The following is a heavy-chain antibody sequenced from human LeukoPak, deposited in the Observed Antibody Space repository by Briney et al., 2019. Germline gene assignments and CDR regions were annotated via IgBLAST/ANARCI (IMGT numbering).Heavy chain of an antibody. CDR1: GFTFSSYS. J-gene: IGHJ4*02. CDR3: ARDYDSGSYDLGY. Sequence: PGGSLRLSCAASGFTFSSYSMNWVRQAPGKGLEWVSSISSSSSYIYYADSVKGRFTISRDNAKNSLYLQMNSLRAEDTAVYYCARDYDSGSYDLGYWGQGTLVTVSS. CDR2: ISSSSSYI. D-gene: IGHD1-26*01. V-gene: IGHV3-21*01.